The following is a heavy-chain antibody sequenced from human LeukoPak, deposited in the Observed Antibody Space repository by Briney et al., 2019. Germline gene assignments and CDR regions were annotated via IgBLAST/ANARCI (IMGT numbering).Heavy chain of an antibody. V-gene: IGHV3-23*01. Sequence: PGGSLRLSCAASGFTFSSYAMSWVRQAPGKGLEWVSAISGSGGSTYYADSVKGRFTISRDNSKNTLYLQMNSLRAEDTAIYHCAKDRTAARPYYFDYWGQGTLVTVSS. J-gene: IGHJ4*02. CDR2: ISGSGGST. CDR3: AKDRTAARPYYFDY. CDR1: GFTFSSYA. D-gene: IGHD6-6*01.